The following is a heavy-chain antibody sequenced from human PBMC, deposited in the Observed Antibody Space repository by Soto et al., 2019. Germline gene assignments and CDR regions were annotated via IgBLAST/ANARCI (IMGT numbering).Heavy chain of an antibody. Sequence: ASVKVSCKASGYTFTSYDINWVRQATGQGLEWMGWMNPNSGNTGYAQKFQGRVTMTRNTSITTAYMELSRLRSDDTAVYYCARDRALAIAVARPGYYGLDVWGQGTTVTVSS. D-gene: IGHD6-19*01. CDR1: GYTFTSYD. CDR3: ARDRALAIAVARPGYYGLDV. V-gene: IGHV1-8*01. CDR2: MNPNSGNT. J-gene: IGHJ6*02.